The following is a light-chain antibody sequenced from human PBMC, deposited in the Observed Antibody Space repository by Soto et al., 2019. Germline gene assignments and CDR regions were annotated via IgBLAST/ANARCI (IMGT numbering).Light chain of an antibody. CDR3: QQLNSYTFT. CDR2: AAS. V-gene: IGKV1-5*01. J-gene: IGKJ5*01. CDR1: QSISNW. Sequence: IQLTQFPSTLPASLGDRVTITCRASQSISNWLAWYHQKQGTAPKLLIYAASTLQSGVPSRFSGSVSGTDGTLTISSLQTEDGSTYYCQQLNSYTFTFGQGTRLENK.